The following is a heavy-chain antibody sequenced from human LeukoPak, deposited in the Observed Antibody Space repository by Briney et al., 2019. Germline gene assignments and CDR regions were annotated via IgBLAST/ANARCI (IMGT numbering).Heavy chain of an antibody. CDR1: GFIFSDYG. D-gene: IGHD1-26*01. V-gene: IGHV3-30*02. CDR3: AKDLRRRVVGASGFDY. J-gene: IGHJ4*02. Sequence: GGSLRLSCVASGFIFSDYGIQWVRRAPGKGLEWVAFIRYDGSNKYYADSVKGRFTISRDNSKNTMYLQMNSLRAEDTAVYYCAKDLRRRVVGASGFDYWGQGTLVTVSS. CDR2: IRYDGSNK.